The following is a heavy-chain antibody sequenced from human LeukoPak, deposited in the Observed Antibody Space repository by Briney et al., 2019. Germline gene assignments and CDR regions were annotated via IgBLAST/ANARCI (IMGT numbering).Heavy chain of an antibody. CDR3: ARLTYYDFWSGYNYAFDI. V-gene: IGHV1-2*02. J-gene: IGHJ3*02. D-gene: IGHD3-3*01. Sequence: ASVKVSCKASGYTFTCYYMHWVRQAPGQGLEWMGWINPNRGGTNYAQKFQGRVTMTRDTSISTAYMELSSLRSDDTAVYYCARLTYYDFWSGYNYAFDIWGQGTMVTVSS. CDR2: INPNRGGT. CDR1: GYTFTCYY.